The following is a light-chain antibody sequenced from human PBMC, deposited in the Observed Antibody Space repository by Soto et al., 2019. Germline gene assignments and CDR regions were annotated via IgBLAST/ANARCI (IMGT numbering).Light chain of an antibody. CDR2: AAS. CDR3: QQLNSYPSIT. CDR1: QDISSS. V-gene: IGKV1-9*01. J-gene: IGKJ5*01. Sequence: DIQLTQSPSFLSASVGDRVTITCRASQDISSSLAWYQQKPGKAPKLLIYAASTLQGGVPSRFSGSGSGTEFTLTISSLQPEDFATYYCQQLNSYPSITFGHGTRLEIK.